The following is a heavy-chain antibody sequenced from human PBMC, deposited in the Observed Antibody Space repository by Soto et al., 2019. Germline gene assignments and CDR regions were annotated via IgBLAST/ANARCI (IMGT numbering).Heavy chain of an antibody. V-gene: IGHV3-23*01. Sequence: PGGSLRLSCAASGFTFSSYAMSWVRQAPGKGLEWVSAISGSGGSTYYADPVKGRFTISRDNSKNTLYLQMNSLRAEDTAVYYCASIIAVADKVDYWGQGTLVTVSS. J-gene: IGHJ4*02. CDR1: GFTFSSYA. CDR2: ISGSGGST. D-gene: IGHD6-19*01. CDR3: ASIIAVADKVDY.